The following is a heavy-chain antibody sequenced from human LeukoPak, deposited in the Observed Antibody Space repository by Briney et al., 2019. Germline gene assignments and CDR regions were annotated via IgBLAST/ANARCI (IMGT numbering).Heavy chain of an antibody. CDR2: ISSSSSYI. V-gene: IGHV3-21*01. CDR1: GFTFSSYS. CDR3: ARDPPYYDILTGYYSDGDY. Sequence: PGGSLRLSCAASGFTFSSYSMNWVRQAPGKGLEWVSSISSSSSYIYYADSVKGRFTISRDNAKNSLYLQMNSLRAEDTAVYYCARDPPYYDILTGYYSDGDYWGQGTLVTVSS. J-gene: IGHJ4*02. D-gene: IGHD3-9*01.